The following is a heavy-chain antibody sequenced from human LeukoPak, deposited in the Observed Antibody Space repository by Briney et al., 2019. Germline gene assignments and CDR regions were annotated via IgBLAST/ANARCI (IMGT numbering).Heavy chain of an antibody. J-gene: IGHJ4*02. CDR3: AKGFYGSGSYYDFDY. Sequence: GXSLRLSCAASGFTFSSYAMSWVRQAPGKGLEWVSAISGSGGSTYYADSVKGRFTISRDNSKNTLYLQMNSLRAEDTAVYYCAKGFYGSGSYYDFDYWGQGTLVTVSS. D-gene: IGHD3-10*01. V-gene: IGHV3-23*01. CDR1: GFTFSSYA. CDR2: ISGSGGST.